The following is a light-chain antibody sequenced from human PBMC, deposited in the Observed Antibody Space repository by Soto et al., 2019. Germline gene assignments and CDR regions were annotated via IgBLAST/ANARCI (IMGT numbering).Light chain of an antibody. V-gene: IGKV1-39*01. CDR3: QQSYSTLRWT. CDR1: QSISTY. Sequence: DIQMTQSPSSLSASVGDRVTITCRASQSISTYLNWYQQKPGKAPKLLIYAASSLQTGVPSRFSGSGSGTDFTLTITSLQPEDFATYPCQQSYSTLRWTFGQGTKVEIK. J-gene: IGKJ1*01. CDR2: AAS.